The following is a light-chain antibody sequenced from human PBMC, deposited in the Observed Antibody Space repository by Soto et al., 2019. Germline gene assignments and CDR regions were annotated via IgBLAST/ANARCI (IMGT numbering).Light chain of an antibody. CDR2: EVS. Sequence: QSVLAQPASVSVSPGQSITISCTGTSSDVSGYNYVSWYQQHPGKAPKLMIYEVSNRPSGVSDRFSGSKSGNTASLTISGLQAEDEADYYCGSYTSSRIYVFGAGTKVTVL. CDR1: SSDVSGYNY. CDR3: GSYTSSRIYV. V-gene: IGLV2-14*01. J-gene: IGLJ1*01.